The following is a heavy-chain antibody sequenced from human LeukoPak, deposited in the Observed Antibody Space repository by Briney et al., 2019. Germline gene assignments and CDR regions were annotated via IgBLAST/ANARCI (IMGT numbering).Heavy chain of an antibody. D-gene: IGHD2-2*01. V-gene: IGHV3-23*01. CDR2: ISGSGGST. CDR1: GFTFSSYS. Sequence: RPGGSLRLSCAASGFTFSSYSMSWVRQAPGKGLEWVSAISGSGGSTYYADSVKGRFTISRDNSKNTLYLQMNSLRAEDTAVYYCAKGSDIVVVPAAMVGNYYYYGMDVWGQGTTVTVSS. J-gene: IGHJ6*02. CDR3: AKGSDIVVVPAAMVGNYYYYGMDV.